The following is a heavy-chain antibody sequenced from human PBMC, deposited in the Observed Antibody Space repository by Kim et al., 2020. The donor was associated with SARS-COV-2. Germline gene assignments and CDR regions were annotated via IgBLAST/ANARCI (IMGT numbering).Heavy chain of an antibody. J-gene: IGHJ5*02. V-gene: IGHV4-61*01. CDR1: GGSVNSGIQY. CDR2: VSHSGST. Sequence: SETLSLTCTVSGGSVNSGIQYWSWVRQPPGKGLEWIGYVSHSGSTNYNPFLQNRVTISLDTSKNQFSLKLSSVTAADTDVFYCVRAFKGAAWGKGILVT. CDR3: VRAFKGAA.